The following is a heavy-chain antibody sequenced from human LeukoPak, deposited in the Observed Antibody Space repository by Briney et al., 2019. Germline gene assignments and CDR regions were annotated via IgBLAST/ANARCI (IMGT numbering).Heavy chain of an antibody. CDR2: ISYDGSNK. Sequence: GGSLRLSCAASGFTFSSYAMHWVRQAPGKGLEWVAVISYDGSNKYYADSVKGRFTISRDSSKNTVYLQMNSLRVEDTALYFCAKVSVWDGSGSYDYWGQGTLVTVSS. V-gene: IGHV3-30*04. J-gene: IGHJ4*02. CDR3: AKVSVWDGSGSYDY. CDR1: GFTFSSYA. D-gene: IGHD3-10*01.